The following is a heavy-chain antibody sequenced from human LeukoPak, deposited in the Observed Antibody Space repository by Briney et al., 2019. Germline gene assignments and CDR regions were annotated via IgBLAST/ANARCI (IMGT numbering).Heavy chain of an antibody. J-gene: IGHJ6*04. CDR2: IYTSGST. CDR1: GGSISSYY. CDR3: ARPSLGGAMDV. Sequence: SETLSLTCTVSGGSISSYYWSWIRQPPGKGLEWIGYIYTSGSTNYNPSLKSRVTISVDTSKNQFSLKLSSVTAADTAVYYCARPSLGGAMDVWGKGTTVTVSS. V-gene: IGHV4-4*09. D-gene: IGHD1-26*01.